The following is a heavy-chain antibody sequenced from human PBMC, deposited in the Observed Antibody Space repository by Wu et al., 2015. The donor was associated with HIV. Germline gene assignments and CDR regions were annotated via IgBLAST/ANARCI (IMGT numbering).Heavy chain of an antibody. CDR3: ARTYSSSPSYYYYYMDV. CDR2: ISAYNGNT. CDR1: GYTFTSHG. D-gene: IGHD6-13*01. Sequence: QVQLVQSGAEVKKPGASVKVSCKASGYTFTSHGISWVRQAPGQGLEWMGWISAYNGNTNYAQKLQGRVTMTTDTSTSTAYMELRSLRSDDTAVYYCARTYSSSPSYYYYYMDVWGKGTTVTASS. V-gene: IGHV1-18*01. J-gene: IGHJ6*03.